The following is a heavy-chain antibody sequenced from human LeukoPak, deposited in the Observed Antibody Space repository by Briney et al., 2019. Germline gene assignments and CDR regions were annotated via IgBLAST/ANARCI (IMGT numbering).Heavy chain of an antibody. CDR2: VNPSGGST. Sequence: ASVKVSCKASGDTFTSYYMHWVRQAPGQGLEWMGIVNPSGGSTSYAQKFQGRVTMTRDTSTSTVYMELSSLRSEDTAVYYCARDLGGIAAEVNWFDPWGQGTLVTVSS. J-gene: IGHJ5*02. V-gene: IGHV1-46*01. CDR1: GDTFTSYY. CDR3: ARDLGGIAAEVNWFDP. D-gene: IGHD6-13*01.